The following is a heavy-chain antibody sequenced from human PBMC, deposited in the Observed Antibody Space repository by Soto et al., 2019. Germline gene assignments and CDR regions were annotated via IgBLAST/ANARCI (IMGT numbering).Heavy chain of an antibody. Sequence: SETLSLTCTVSGGSISSYYWSWIRQPPGKGLEWIGYIYYSGSTNYNPSLKSRVTISVDTSKNQFSLKLSSVTAADTAVYYCARVYGDYLDYWGQEALVTVSS. V-gene: IGHV4-59*01. CDR2: IYYSGST. CDR1: GGSISSYY. CDR3: ARVYGDYLDY. D-gene: IGHD4-17*01. J-gene: IGHJ4*02.